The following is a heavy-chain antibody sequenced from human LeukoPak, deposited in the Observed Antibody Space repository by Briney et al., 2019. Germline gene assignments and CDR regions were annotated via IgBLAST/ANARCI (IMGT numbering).Heavy chain of an antibody. CDR2: ISGSDGST. V-gene: IGHV3-23*01. Sequence: PGGSLRLSCTASGFTFSNYAMSWVRQAPGKGLEWVSTISGSDGSTYYADSVKGRFTISRDNSKNTLYLPMNSLRVEDTAIYYCAKGRGYCTGGSCYSDYWGQGTLVTVSS. J-gene: IGHJ4*02. CDR3: AKGRGYCTGGSCYSDY. CDR1: GFTFSNYA. D-gene: IGHD2-15*01.